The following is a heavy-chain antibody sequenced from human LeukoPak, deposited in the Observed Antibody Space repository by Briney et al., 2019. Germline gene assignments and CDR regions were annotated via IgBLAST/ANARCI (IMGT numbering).Heavy chain of an antibody. CDR3: AKDGVRGVITYYFDY. J-gene: IGHJ4*02. D-gene: IGHD3-10*01. V-gene: IGHV3-7*03. CDR1: GFTFSSYW. CDR2: IKQDGSEK. Sequence: SGGSLRLSCAASGFTFSSYWMSWVRQAPGKGLEWVTNIKQDGSEKYYVDSVKGRFTISRDNSKNTLYLQMNSLRAEDTAVYYCAKDGVRGVITYYFDYWGQGTLVTVSS.